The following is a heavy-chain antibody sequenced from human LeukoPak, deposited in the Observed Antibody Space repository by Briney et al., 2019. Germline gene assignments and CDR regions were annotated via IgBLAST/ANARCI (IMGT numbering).Heavy chain of an antibody. CDR2: ITAYNGNT. V-gene: IGHV1-18*01. Sequence: GASVKVSCKASGYTFTNYGITWVRQAPGQGLEWMGWITAYNGNTDYAENLQGRVTMTTDTSTSTAYMELRSLRSDDTAVYYCARGVVAAKFDSWGQETLVTVTS. CDR1: GYTFTNYG. J-gene: IGHJ4*02. D-gene: IGHD2-15*01. CDR3: ARGVVAAKFDS.